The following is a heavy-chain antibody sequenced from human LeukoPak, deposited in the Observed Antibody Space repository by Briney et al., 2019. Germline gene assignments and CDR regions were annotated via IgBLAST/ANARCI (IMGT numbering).Heavy chain of an antibody. J-gene: IGHJ4*02. CDR3: ARHVAAPAVYYLDS. Sequence: ASVKVSCKASGHTFTSYSISWVRQAPGQGLEWMGWISVYNGNTKYAQKFQGRVTLTPDTSTNTAYMELRSLTSDDTAVSYCARHVAAPAVYYLDSWGQGTLVAVSS. V-gene: IGHV1-18*01. CDR1: GHTFTSYS. D-gene: IGHD6-13*01. CDR2: ISVYNGNT.